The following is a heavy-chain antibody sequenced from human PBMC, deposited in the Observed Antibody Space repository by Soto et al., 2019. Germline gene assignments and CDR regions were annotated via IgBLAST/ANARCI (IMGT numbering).Heavy chain of an antibody. CDR2: ISAYNGHP. CDR1: GYPFTSYG. J-gene: IGHJ5*02. CDR3: ARNVGATTYNWFHP. V-gene: IGHV1-18*01. Sequence: QGQLVQSGAEVKKPGASVQVSCKAPGYPFTSYGSSWVRQAPGRVLEWMGWISAYNGHPNYAQKLQGRVTMTTNTSTSTAYMELRSLRSDDTAVYYCARNVGATTYNWFHPWGQGTLVTVSS. D-gene: IGHD1-26*01.